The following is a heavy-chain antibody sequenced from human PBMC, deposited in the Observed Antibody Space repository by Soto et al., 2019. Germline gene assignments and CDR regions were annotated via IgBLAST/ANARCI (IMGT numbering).Heavy chain of an antibody. J-gene: IGHJ5*02. Sequence: QVQLVESGGGLVKPGGSLRLSCAASGIVFSDYMSWVRQAPGKGLEWLSYISGSGRTIYSADSVKGRFTISRDNATNSLYLQMHNVRTEDPAVYYCARLPFPWGWFDPWGQGTLVTVSS. CDR3: ARLPFPWGWFDP. CDR2: ISGSGRTI. CDR1: GIVFSDY. D-gene: IGHD3-16*01. V-gene: IGHV3-11*01.